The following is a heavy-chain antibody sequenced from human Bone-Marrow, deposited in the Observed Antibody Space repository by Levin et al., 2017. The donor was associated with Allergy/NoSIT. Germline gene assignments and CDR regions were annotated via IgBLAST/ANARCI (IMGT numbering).Heavy chain of an antibody. V-gene: IGHV4-4*07. CDR1: GGSINSYY. Sequence: PSETLSLTCTVSGGSINSYYWSWIRQSAGKGLEWIGRLYTSGSINYNPSLKSRVTMSVDTSKRQFSLTLTSVTAADTAVYYCAGGYDYGNLHWGHGTLVSVSS. CDR2: LYTSGSI. J-gene: IGHJ4*01. CDR3: AGGYDYGNLH. D-gene: IGHD4-11*01.